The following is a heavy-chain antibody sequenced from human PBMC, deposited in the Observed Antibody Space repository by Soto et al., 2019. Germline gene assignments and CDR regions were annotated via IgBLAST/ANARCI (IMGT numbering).Heavy chain of an antibody. Sequence: PGGSLRLSCAASGFTFSSYSMNWVRQAPGKGLEWVSSISSSSSYIYYADSVKGRFTISRDNARNSLYLQMNSLRAEDTAVYYCARGSLLPAAIHHYYYYGMDVWRQGTTVTVSS. V-gene: IGHV3-21*01. CDR3: ARGSLLPAAIHHYYYYGMDV. J-gene: IGHJ6*02. CDR2: ISSSSSYI. CDR1: GFTFSSYS. D-gene: IGHD2-2*02.